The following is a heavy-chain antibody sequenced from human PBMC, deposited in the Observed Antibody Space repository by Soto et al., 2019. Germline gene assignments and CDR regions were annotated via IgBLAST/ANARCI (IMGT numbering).Heavy chain of an antibody. CDR3: AREFRSSVRRGYSMNYGMDV. CDR2: IYYSGST. J-gene: IGHJ6*02. CDR1: GGSISSYY. V-gene: IGHV4-59*01. D-gene: IGHD5-18*01. Sequence: QVQLQESGPGLVKPSETLSLTCTVSGGSISSYYWSWIRQPPGKGLEWIGYIYYSGSTNYNPSLKSRVTISVDTSKNQFSLKLSSVTAADTAVYYCAREFRSSVRRGYSMNYGMDVWGQGTTVTVSS.